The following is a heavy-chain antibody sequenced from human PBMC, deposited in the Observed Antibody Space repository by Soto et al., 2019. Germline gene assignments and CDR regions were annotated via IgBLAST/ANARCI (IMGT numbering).Heavy chain of an antibody. Sequence: SVKVSCKASGGTFSSYAISWVRQAPGQGLEWMGGIIPIFGTANYAQKFQGRVTITADESTSTAYMELSSLRSEDTAVYYCASPRAATSAFDIWGQGTMVTVS. CDR1: GGTFSSYA. CDR2: IIPIFGTA. J-gene: IGHJ3*02. D-gene: IGHD2-15*01. CDR3: ASPRAATSAFDI. V-gene: IGHV1-69*13.